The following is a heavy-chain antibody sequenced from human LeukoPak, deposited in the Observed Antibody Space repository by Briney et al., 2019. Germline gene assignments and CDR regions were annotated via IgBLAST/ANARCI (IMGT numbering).Heavy chain of an antibody. CDR1: GGSLSSYF. J-gene: IGHJ4*02. V-gene: IGHV4-59*01. Sequence: SETLSLTCTVSGGSLSSYFWNWIRQPPGKGLEWIGYIFYSGRTNYNPSLKSRVTLSVDTSKNWFSLRLTSVTAADTAVYYCARGQKYTSGYRVTELGSRYSDYWGQGARVTVSP. CDR2: IFYSGRT. D-gene: IGHD5-18*01. CDR3: ARGQKYTSGYRVTELGSRYSDY.